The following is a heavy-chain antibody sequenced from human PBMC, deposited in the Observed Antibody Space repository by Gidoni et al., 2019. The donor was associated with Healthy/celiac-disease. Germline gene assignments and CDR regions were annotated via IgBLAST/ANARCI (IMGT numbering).Heavy chain of an antibody. V-gene: IGHV4-59*01. D-gene: IGHD1-26*01. Sequence: QVHLQEAGQGMLKPSETLSLTCTVSGGPLSSYDWSGIRQPPGKGLECIGDIYYSGSTNYNPSLKSRVTISVDTSKNQFSLKLSSVTAADTAVYYCARDRIVGATTSAFDIWGQGTMVTVSS. CDR2: IYYSGST. CDR1: GGPLSSYD. CDR3: ARDRIVGATTSAFDI. J-gene: IGHJ3*02.